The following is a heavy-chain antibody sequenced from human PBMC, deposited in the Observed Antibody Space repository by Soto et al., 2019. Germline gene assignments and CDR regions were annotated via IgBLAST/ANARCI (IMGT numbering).Heavy chain of an antibody. J-gene: IGHJ3*02. CDR3: TTDLWWEIAFDI. D-gene: IGHD2-21*01. V-gene: IGHV3-15*01. CDR2: IKSKTDGGTP. CDR1: GFTFSNAW. Sequence: PVGSLGLSCAASGFTFSNAWMIWVRQAPGKGLEWVGRIKSKTDGGTPDYAAPVKGRFTISRDDSKNTLYLQMNSRKTEDTAVYYGTTDLWWEIAFDIWGQGTMVTVSS.